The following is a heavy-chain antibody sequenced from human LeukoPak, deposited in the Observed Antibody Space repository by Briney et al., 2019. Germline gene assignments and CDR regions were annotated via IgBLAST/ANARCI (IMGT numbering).Heavy chain of an antibody. CDR1: GFTFSSYE. D-gene: IGHD4-17*01. CDR2: IKSKTDGGTT. V-gene: IGHV3-15*01. CDR3: TTFNYGVPYY. J-gene: IGHJ4*02. Sequence: GGSLRLSCAASGFTFSSYEMNWVRQAPGKGLEWVARIKSKTDGGTTDYAAPVEGRFTISRDDSKTTLYLQMNSLKTEDTAVYYCTTFNYGVPYYWGQGTLVTVSS.